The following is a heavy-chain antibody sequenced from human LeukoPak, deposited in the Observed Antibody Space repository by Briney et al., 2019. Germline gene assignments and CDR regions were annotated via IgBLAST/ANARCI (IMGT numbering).Heavy chain of an antibody. Sequence: GGSLRLSCAASGFTFSSYGMHWVRQAPGKGLEWVAVISYDGSNKYYADSVKGRFTISRDNSKNTLYLQMNSLRAEDTAVYYCANYAAAMVFFDYWGQGTLVTVSS. CDR2: ISYDGSNK. CDR1: GFTFSSYG. V-gene: IGHV3-30*18. D-gene: IGHD5-18*01. J-gene: IGHJ4*02. CDR3: ANYAAAMVFFDY.